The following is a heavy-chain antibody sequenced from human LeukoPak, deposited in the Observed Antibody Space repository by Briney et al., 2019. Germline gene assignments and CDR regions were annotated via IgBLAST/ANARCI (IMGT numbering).Heavy chain of an antibody. CDR2: MNPNSGNT. D-gene: IGHD6-6*01. CDR3: ARLRGSSSTRGNDY. Sequence: ASVKVSCKASGYTFTSYDINWVRQATGQGLEWMGWMNPNSGNTGYAQKFQGRVTITRNTSISTAYMELSSLRSEDTAVYYCARLRGSSSTRGNDYWGQGTLVIVSS. CDR1: GYTFTSYD. V-gene: IGHV1-8*03. J-gene: IGHJ4*02.